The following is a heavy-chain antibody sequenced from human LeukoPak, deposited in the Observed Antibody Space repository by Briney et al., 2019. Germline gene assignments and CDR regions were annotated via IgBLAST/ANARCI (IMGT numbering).Heavy chain of an antibody. CDR2: IRYDGSSK. Sequence: GGSLRLSCAASGFTFSNYAMHWVRQAPGKGLEWVAFIRYDGSSKYYADSVKGRLTISRDNSKNTLYLQMNSLRTEDTAVYYCASGGYYDSSGYFDYWGQGTLVTVSS. CDR1: GFTFSNYA. CDR3: ASGGYYDSSGYFDY. J-gene: IGHJ4*02. V-gene: IGHV3-30*02. D-gene: IGHD3-22*01.